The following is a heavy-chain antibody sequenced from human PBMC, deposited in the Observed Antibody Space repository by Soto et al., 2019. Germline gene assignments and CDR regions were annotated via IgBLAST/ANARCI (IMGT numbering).Heavy chain of an antibody. CDR2: IYYSGST. CDR3: ARGLQWELLPLQVDY. D-gene: IGHD1-26*01. J-gene: IGHJ4*02. Sequence: PSETLSLTCTVSGGSISIGGYYWSCIRQHPGKGLEWIGYIYYSGSTYYNPSLKSRVTISVDTSKNQFSLKLSSVTAADTAVYYCARGLQWELLPLQVDYWGQGTLVTVSS. V-gene: IGHV4-31*03. CDR1: GGSISIGGYY.